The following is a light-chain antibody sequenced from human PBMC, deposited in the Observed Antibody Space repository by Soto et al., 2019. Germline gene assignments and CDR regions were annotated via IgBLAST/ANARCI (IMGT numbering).Light chain of an antibody. CDR2: WAS. J-gene: IGKJ4*01. Sequence: DIVMTQSPDSLAVSLGERATINCKCSQSVLYSSNNKNYLAWYQQKPGQPPKLLIYWASTRESGVPDRFSGSGSGTDFTLTISSLQAGDVAVYYCQQYYSTPLLTFGGGTKVEIK. V-gene: IGKV4-1*01. CDR1: QSVLYSSNNKNY. CDR3: QQYYSTPLLT.